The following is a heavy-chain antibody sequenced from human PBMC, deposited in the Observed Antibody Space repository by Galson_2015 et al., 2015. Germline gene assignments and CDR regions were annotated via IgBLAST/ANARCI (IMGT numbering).Heavy chain of an antibody. CDR1: GGSISSGDYY. Sequence: TLSLTCTVSGGSISSGDYYWSWIRQPPGKGLEWIGYIYYSGSTYYNPSLKSRVTISVNTSKNQFSLKLSSVTAADTAVYYCARASGYDFWSGYPLSPLPMDVWGKGTTVTVSS. CDR3: ARASGYDFWSGYPLSPLPMDV. V-gene: IGHV4-30-4*01. J-gene: IGHJ6*03. CDR2: IYYSGST. D-gene: IGHD3-3*01.